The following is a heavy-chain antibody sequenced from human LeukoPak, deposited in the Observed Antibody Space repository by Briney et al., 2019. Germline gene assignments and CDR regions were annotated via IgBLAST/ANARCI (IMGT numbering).Heavy chain of an antibody. D-gene: IGHD5-12*01. V-gene: IGHV4-4*02. CDR3: ANHYSGYIDY. CDR2: IYDSGET. Sequence: SETLSLTCSVSGDSIRKDNWWTWVRRSPGKGLEWLGEIYDSGETNYHPSLRSRIAISIDTAKRQFSLEPTAVTAADTAVYYCANHYSGYIDYWGQGTLVTVSS. J-gene: IGHJ4*02. CDR1: GDSIRKDNW.